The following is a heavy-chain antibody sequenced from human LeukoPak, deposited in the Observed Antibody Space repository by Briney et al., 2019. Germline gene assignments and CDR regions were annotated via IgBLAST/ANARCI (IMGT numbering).Heavy chain of an antibody. J-gene: IGHJ4*02. CDR2: VLYDGSKK. CDR3: AKKEALVGATYFDY. Sequence: PGGSLRLSCAASGFTFSNYVMHWVRQAPGRGLEWVAFVLYDGSKKYYADSVKGRFTISRDNSKNTLYLQMNSLRAEDTAVYYCAKKEALVGATYFDYWGQGTLVTVSS. D-gene: IGHD1-26*01. V-gene: IGHV3-30*02. CDR1: GFTFSNYV.